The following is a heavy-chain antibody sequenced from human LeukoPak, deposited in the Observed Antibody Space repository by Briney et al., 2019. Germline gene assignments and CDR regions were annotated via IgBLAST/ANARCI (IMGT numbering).Heavy chain of an antibody. CDR3: AKDTLRFGMGSLDY. CDR1: GFTFDDYA. V-gene: IGHV3-9*01. CDR2: ISWNSGSI. D-gene: IGHD3-3*01. Sequence: GGSLRLSCAASGFTFDDYAMHWVRQAPGKGLEWVSGISWNSGSIGYADSVKGRFTISRDNAKNSLYLQMNSLRAEDTALYYCAKDTLRFGMGSLDYWGQGTLVTVSS. J-gene: IGHJ4*02.